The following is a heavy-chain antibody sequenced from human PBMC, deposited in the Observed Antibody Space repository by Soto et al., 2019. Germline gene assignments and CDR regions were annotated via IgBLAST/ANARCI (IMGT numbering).Heavy chain of an antibody. V-gene: IGHV4-4*07. Sequence: QVQLQESGPGLVKTSETLSLTCTVSGVSISPYYWTWIRQPAGKGLEWIGHLYYSGRATYNPSLKNPVTMSVPRDSFSPLLNSVTAADTAVYSCARLFDVNTARDYYYFDLWGRGALVTVS. CDR3: ARLFDVNTARDYYYFDL. CDR2: LYYSGRA. J-gene: IGHJ2*01. CDR1: GVSISPYY. D-gene: IGHD5-18*01.